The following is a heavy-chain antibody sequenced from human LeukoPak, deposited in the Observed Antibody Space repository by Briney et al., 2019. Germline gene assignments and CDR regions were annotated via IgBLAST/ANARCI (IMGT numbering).Heavy chain of an antibody. Sequence: GGSLRLSCAASGVTFSSYWMNWVRQAPGKGLVWVARIKPDGSSISSADSVKGRFTISRDNAKNTLYLQMNSLRAEDTAVYYCARDNTYMFDYWGQGTQVTVSS. CDR1: GVTFSSYW. D-gene: IGHD2-2*02. CDR2: IKPDGSSI. CDR3: ARDNTYMFDY. V-gene: IGHV3-74*01. J-gene: IGHJ4*02.